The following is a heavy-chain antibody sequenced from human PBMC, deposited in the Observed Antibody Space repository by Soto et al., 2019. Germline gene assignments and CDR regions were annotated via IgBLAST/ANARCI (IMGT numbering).Heavy chain of an antibody. J-gene: IGHJ6*03. Sequence: PGGSLRLSCAASGFTFSSYAMHWVRQAPGKGLEWVAVISYDGSNKYYADSVKGRFTISRDNSKNTLYLQMNSLRAEDTAVYYCAKEGEGYSYEYYHYMDVWGKGTTVTVSS. V-gene: IGHV3-30*04. CDR2: ISYDGSNK. CDR3: AKEGEGYSYEYYHYMDV. D-gene: IGHD5-18*01. CDR1: GFTFSSYA.